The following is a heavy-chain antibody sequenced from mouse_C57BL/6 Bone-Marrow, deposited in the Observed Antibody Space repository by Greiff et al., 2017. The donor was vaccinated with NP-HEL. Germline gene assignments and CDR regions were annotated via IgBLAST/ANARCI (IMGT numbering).Heavy chain of an antibody. V-gene: IGHV1-81*01. CDR2: FYPRSGNT. CDR3: ARVWNYYGSSYAGFAY. D-gene: IGHD1-1*01. J-gene: IGHJ3*01. CDR1: GYTFTSYG. Sequence: VQLQQSGAELARPGASVKLSCKASGYTFTSYGISWVKQRTGQGLEWIGEFYPRSGNTYYNEKFKGKAPLPADKSSSTAYMELRSRTSEDSAVYFCARVWNYYGSSYAGFAYWGQGTLVTVSA.